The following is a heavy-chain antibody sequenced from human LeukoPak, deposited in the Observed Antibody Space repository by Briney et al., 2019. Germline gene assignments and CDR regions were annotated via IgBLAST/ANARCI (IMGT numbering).Heavy chain of an antibody. CDR2: ITGSSSFI. Sequence: PGGSLRLSCAASGFTFSDYYMSWIRQAPGKGLEWVSSITGSSSFIYYADSVKGRFTISRDNAKNSLHLQMNSLRAEDTAVYYCARNYDSSDYRYNWFDPWGQGTLVTVSS. CDR3: ARNYDSSDYRYNWFDP. J-gene: IGHJ5*02. CDR1: GFTFSDYY. D-gene: IGHD3-22*01. V-gene: IGHV3-11*06.